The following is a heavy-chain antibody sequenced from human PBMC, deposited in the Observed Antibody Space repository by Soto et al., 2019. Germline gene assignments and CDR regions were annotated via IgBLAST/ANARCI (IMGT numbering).Heavy chain of an antibody. J-gene: IGHJ6*04. CDR2: ISSSGSTI. V-gene: IGHV3-11*01. Sequence: PGGALRLSCAASGFTFSDYYMSWIRQAPGKGLEWVSYISSSGSTIYYADSVKGRFTISRDNAKNSLYLQMNSLRAEDTAVYYCARDWSAREYCSSTSCPLMDVWGKGTTVTVSS. CDR1: GFTFSDYY. CDR3: ARDWSAREYCSSTSCPLMDV. D-gene: IGHD2-2*01.